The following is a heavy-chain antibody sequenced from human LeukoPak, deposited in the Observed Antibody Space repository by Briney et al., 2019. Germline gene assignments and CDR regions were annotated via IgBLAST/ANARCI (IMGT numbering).Heavy chain of an antibody. CDR3: ARLGIEEGPAIIAPY. CDR2: IYPGDSDI. CDR1: GYSFTSYY. D-gene: IGHD2-2*03. J-gene: IGHJ4*02. V-gene: IGHV5-51*01. Sequence: GESLKISCKASGYSFTSYYIAWVRQLPGKGLEWMGVIYPGDSDITYSPSFQGQVTISADKSVTSAYLQWSSLKASDTALYYCARLGIEEGPAIIAPYWGQGTLVTVSS.